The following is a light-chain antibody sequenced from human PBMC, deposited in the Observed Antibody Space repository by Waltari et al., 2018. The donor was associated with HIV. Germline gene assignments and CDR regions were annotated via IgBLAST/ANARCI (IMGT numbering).Light chain of an antibody. Sequence: DIQMTQSPSSLSASVGDRVTITCRASQSISIFLNWYQQNPGKAPKLLISDASRLQSGLPSRFSGSGSGTDFTLTITNLQPEDFATYFCQQSFDVPLAFGPGTKVD. CDR1: QSISIF. J-gene: IGKJ3*01. CDR2: DAS. CDR3: QQSFDVPLA. V-gene: IGKV1-39*01.